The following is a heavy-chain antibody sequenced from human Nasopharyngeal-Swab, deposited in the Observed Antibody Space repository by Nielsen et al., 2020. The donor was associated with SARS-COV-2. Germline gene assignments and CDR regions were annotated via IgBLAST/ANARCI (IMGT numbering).Heavy chain of an antibody. CDR3: VRGLLHYFEASGRPYEAYGF. J-gene: IGHJ3*01. CDR2: INYNGGKI. CDR1: GFNFGDYG. D-gene: IGHD3-9*01. V-gene: IGHV3-20*04. Sequence: GESLKISCEASGFNFGDYGMTWVRLVPGKGLEWVAGINYNGGKIGYADSVKGRFTITRDNVKKSVHLQMDSLRADDTALYYCVRGLLHYFEASGRPYEAYGFWGQGTKVTVSS.